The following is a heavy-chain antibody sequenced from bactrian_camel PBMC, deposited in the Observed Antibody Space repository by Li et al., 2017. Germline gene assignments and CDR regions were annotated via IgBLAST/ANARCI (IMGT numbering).Heavy chain of an antibody. V-gene: IGHV3S53*01. CDR3: ARSGDICPGLNRRNYAN. CDR2: VSSRDKT. CDR1: GYMFSVWC. D-gene: IGHD3*01. Sequence: QLVESGGGSVQAGGSLRLSCQASGYMFSVWCMAWFRQAPGKEREGVASVSSRDKTYYADSVKGRFTIPQDNAKKSVYLQMNSLKPDDTAMYYCARSGDICPGLNRRNYANWGQGTQVTVS. J-gene: IGHJ4*01.